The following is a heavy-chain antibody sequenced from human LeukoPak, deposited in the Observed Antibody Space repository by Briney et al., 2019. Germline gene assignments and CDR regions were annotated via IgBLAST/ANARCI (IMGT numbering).Heavy chain of an antibody. V-gene: IGHV3-7*01. J-gene: IGHJ4*02. CDR1: GFTFSSYG. D-gene: IGHD3-3*01. CDR3: VGGILEWLFDY. Sequence: SGGSLRLSCAAAGFTFSSYGMHWVRQAPGKGLEWVANIKQDGSEKYYVDTVKGRFIISRDNAKNSLYLQMNSLRAEDTAVYYCVGGILEWLFDYWGQGTLVTVSS. CDR2: IKQDGSEK.